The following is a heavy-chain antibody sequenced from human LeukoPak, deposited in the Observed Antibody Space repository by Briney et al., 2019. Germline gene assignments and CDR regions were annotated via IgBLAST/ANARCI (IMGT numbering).Heavy chain of an antibody. V-gene: IGHV4-61*02. CDR2: IYTSGST. CDR1: GGSISSGSYY. D-gene: IGHD2-2*01. J-gene: IGHJ3*02. Sequence: SQTLSLTCTVSGGSISSGSYYWSWIRQPAGKGLEWIGRIYTSGSTNYNPSLKSRVTISVDTSKNQFSLKLSSVTAADTAVYYCARGGYCSSTSCTKLAFDIWGQGTMVTVSS. CDR3: ARGGYCSSTSCTKLAFDI.